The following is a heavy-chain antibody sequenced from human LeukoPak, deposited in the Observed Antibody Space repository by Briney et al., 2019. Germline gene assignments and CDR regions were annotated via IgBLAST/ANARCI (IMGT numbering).Heavy chain of an antibody. CDR2: IYNSGST. Sequence: SETLSLTCTVSGGSISSYYWSWIRQPPGKGLEWIGYIYNSGSTNYNPSLKSRVTISVDTSKNQFSLKLRSVTAADTAVYYCARDRVGQQLVGRKYYYYYMGVWGKGTTVTISS. CDR1: GGSISSYY. CDR3: ARDRVGQQLVGRKYYYYYMGV. J-gene: IGHJ6*03. V-gene: IGHV4-59*01. D-gene: IGHD6-13*01.